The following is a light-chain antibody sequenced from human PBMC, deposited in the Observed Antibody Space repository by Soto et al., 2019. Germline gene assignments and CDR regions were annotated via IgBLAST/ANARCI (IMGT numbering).Light chain of an antibody. CDR2: EVS. V-gene: IGLV2-14*01. CDR1: SSDVGGYNY. J-gene: IGLJ2*01. CDR3: SSFTSSTAVV. Sequence: SCTGTSSDVGGYNYVSWYQHHPGKAPKLMISEVSNRPSGVSNRFSGSKSGNTASLTISGLQAEDEADYYCSSFTSSTAVVFGGGTKVTVL.